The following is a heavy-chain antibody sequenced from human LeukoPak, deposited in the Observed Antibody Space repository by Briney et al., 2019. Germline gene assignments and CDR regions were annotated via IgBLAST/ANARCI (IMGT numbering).Heavy chain of an antibody. CDR2: IYISENN. J-gene: IGHJ5*02. Sequence: PSETLSLTCTVSGDSITSYYWSWIQQPAGKGLEWIGRIYISENNNYNPSLKSRVTMSLDTSKNQFSLKLSSVTAADTAIYYCARESVAIGTRWFDPWGQGTLVTVSS. D-gene: IGHD6-13*01. V-gene: IGHV4-4*07. CDR3: ARESVAIGTRWFDP. CDR1: GDSITSYY.